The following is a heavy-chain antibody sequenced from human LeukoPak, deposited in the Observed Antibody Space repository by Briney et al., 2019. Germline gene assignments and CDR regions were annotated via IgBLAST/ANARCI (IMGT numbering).Heavy chain of an antibody. CDR1: GFTFSNYA. CDR2: ISGSGGST. Sequence: GVSLRPSCAASGFTFSNYAMSWVRQAPGKGLEWVSAISGSGGSTYYADSGKGRFTISRDNSKNTLFLQMNSLRAEDTAIYYCAKGRGYGNHDAFDIWGQGTMVTVSS. J-gene: IGHJ3*02. D-gene: IGHD5-18*01. V-gene: IGHV3-23*01. CDR3: AKGRGYGNHDAFDI.